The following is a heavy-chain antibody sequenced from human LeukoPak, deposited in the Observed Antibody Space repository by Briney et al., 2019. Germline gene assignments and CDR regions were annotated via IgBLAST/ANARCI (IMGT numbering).Heavy chain of an antibody. CDR1: GFTFSSYS. D-gene: IGHD6-13*01. Sequence: GGSLRLSCAASGFTFSSYSTNWVRQAPGKGLEWVSSISSSSSYIYYADSVKGRFTISRDKAKNSLYLQTNSLRAEDTAVYYCARDRVQQLRSSLDYYGMDVWGQGTTVTVSS. V-gene: IGHV3-21*01. CDR3: ARDRVQQLRSSLDYYGMDV. J-gene: IGHJ6*02. CDR2: ISSSSSYI.